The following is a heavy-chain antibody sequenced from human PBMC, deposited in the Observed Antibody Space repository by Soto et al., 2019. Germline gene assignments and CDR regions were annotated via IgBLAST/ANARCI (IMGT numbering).Heavy chain of an antibody. CDR2: IWYDGSNK. Sequence: GGSLRLSCAASGFTFSSYGMHWVRQAPGKGLEWVAVIWYDGSNKYYADSVKGRFTISRDNSKNTLYLQMNSLRAEDTAVYYCARRGYSSSYYYGMDVWGQGTTVTVSS. CDR1: GFTFSSYG. J-gene: IGHJ6*02. CDR3: ARRGYSSSYYYGMDV. V-gene: IGHV3-33*01. D-gene: IGHD6-6*01.